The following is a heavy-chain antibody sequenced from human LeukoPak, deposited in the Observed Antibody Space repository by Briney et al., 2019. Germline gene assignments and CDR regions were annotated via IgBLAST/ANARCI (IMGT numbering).Heavy chain of an antibody. CDR1: GFTFSDYY. V-gene: IGHV3-11*04. Sequence: GGSLRLSCAASGFTFSDYYMSWIRQAPGKGLEWVSYISSSGSTIYYADSVKGRFTISRDNAKNSLYLQMNSLRAEDTAVYYCAKDSGQNWNDLLIDYWGQGTLVTVSS. CDR3: AKDSGQNWNDLLIDY. J-gene: IGHJ4*02. D-gene: IGHD1-1*01. CDR2: ISSSGSTI.